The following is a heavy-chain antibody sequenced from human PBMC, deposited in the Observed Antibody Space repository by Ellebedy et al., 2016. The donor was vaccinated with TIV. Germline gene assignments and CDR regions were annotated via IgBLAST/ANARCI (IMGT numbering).Heavy chain of an antibody. Sequence: AASVKVSCKASGYTFTNYYIHWVRQAPGQGLEWVGVINPSGGHTTYTQNFQGRVTMTRDTSTSTVYMDLSSLRSEDTAVYYCARGGVQVWLHPFDYWGQGTRVTVSS. V-gene: IGHV1-46*01. CDR2: INPSGGHT. D-gene: IGHD5-18*01. CDR3: ARGGVQVWLHPFDY. CDR1: GYTFTNYY. J-gene: IGHJ4*02.